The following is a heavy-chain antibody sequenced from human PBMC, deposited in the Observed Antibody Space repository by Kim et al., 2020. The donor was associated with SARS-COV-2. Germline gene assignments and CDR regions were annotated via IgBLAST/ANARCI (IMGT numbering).Heavy chain of an antibody. CDR1: GGSFSGYY. CDR2: INHSGST. J-gene: IGHJ2*01. V-gene: IGHV4-34*01. Sequence: SETLSLTCAVYGGSFSGYYWSWIRQPPGKGLEWIGEINHSGSTNYNPSLKSRVTISVDTSKNQFSLKLSSVTAADTAVYYCARVYQRKYCSGGSCYWYFDLWGRGTLVTVSS. CDR3: ARVYQRKYCSGGSCYWYFDL. D-gene: IGHD2-15*01.